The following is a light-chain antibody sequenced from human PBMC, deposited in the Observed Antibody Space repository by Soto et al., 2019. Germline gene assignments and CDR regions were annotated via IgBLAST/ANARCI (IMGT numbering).Light chain of an antibody. Sequence: EIMMTQSPATLSVSPGERATLSCWASQSVSSNLAWYQQRPGQAPRLLIYGASTRAAGIPARFSGSGSGTDFTLTVSGLQSEDSAVYYCQQYYDWPPELTFGGGTEVEIK. CDR2: GAS. CDR1: QSVSSN. CDR3: QQYYDWPPELT. J-gene: IGKJ4*01. V-gene: IGKV3-15*01.